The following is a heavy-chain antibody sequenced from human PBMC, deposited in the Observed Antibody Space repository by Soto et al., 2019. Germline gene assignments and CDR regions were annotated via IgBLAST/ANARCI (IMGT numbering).Heavy chain of an antibody. CDR1: GDSISSNF. Sequence: SETLSLTCSVSGDSISSNFWTWIRQPPGKGLEWIGYIYSTGDTIYSPSLKSRVTISVDTSKNQFSLNLSSVTAADTAVYYCGRLDCSTTSGYGGFSQHGGQGTLVTVS. CDR3: GRLDCSTTSGYGGFSQH. J-gene: IGHJ1*01. CDR2: IYSTGDT. D-gene: IGHD2-2*01. V-gene: IGHV4-59*08.